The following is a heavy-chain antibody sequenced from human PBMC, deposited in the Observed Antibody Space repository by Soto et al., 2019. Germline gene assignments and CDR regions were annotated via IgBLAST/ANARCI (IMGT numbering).Heavy chain of an antibody. CDR3: ARGLTTYCSGGSCYSDDAFDI. CDR2: MNPNSGNT. D-gene: IGHD2-15*01. V-gene: IGHV1-8*01. CDR1: GYTFTSYD. Sequence: QVQLVQSGAEVKKPGASVKVSCKASGYTFTSYDINWVRQATGQGLEWMGWMNPNSGNTGYAQKFQGRVTMTRNTSLSTASMELSSLGSEDTAVYYCARGLTTYCSGGSCYSDDAFDIWGQGTMVTVSS. J-gene: IGHJ3*02.